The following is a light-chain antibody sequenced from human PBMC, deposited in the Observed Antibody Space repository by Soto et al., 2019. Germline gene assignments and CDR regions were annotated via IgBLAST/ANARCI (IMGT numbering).Light chain of an antibody. J-gene: IGKJ2*01. CDR3: QQDSNYPYT. CDR2: DAS. Sequence: DIQMPQSPSTLSASVGDRVTITCRASQRVSRWLAWYQQKPGKAPKFLIYDASSLQSGVPSRFSGSGSGSEFTLTISSLQADDVATYYVQQDSNYPYTFGQGTKVEV. CDR1: QRVSRW. V-gene: IGKV1-5*01.